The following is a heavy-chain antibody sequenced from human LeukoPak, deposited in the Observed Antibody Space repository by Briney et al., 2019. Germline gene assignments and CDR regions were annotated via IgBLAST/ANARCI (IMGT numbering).Heavy chain of an antibody. J-gene: IGHJ5*02. D-gene: IGHD6-13*01. V-gene: IGHV1-8*01. CDR1: GYTFTSYD. CDR3: AKEYSSSWYARTNWFDP. CDR2: MNPNSGNT. Sequence: ASVKVSCKASGYTFTSYDINWVRQATGQGLEWMGWMNPNSGNTGYAQKFQGRVTMTRNTSISTAYMGLSGLRSEDTAVYYCAKEYSSSWYARTNWFDPWGQGTLVTVSS.